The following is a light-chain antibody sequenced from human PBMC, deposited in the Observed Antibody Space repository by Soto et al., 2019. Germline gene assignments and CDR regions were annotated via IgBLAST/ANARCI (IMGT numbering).Light chain of an antibody. Sequence: DIQMTQSPSTLSASLGDRVTITCRASQSISSWFAWYQQKPGKAPKLLIYDASSLESGVPSRLSGSGSGTEFTLTINSLQPDDFATYYCQQYNSYWTFAQGTKVDIK. CDR3: QQYNSYWT. CDR1: QSISSW. V-gene: IGKV1-5*01. J-gene: IGKJ1*01. CDR2: DAS.